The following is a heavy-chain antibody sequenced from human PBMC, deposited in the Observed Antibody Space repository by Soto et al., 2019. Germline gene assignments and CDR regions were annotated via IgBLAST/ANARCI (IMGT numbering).Heavy chain of an antibody. D-gene: IGHD2-21*02. Sequence: EVQLVETGGGLIQPGGSLRLSCAASGFTVSSNYMSWVRQAPGKGLEWVSVIYSGGSTYYADSVKGRFTISRDNSKNTLYLQMNSLRAEDTAVYYCARTLVVVTAIRFSYYFDYWGQGPLVTVSS. CDR1: GFTVSSNY. CDR3: ARTLVVVTAIRFSYYFDY. V-gene: IGHV3-53*02. CDR2: IYSGGST. J-gene: IGHJ4*02.